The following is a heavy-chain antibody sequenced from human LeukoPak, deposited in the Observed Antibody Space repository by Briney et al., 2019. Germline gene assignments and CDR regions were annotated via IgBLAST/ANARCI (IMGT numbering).Heavy chain of an antibody. V-gene: IGHV4-59*12. J-gene: IGHJ4*02. D-gene: IGHD1-20*01. CDR3: ARVCNWNPGTFDY. Sequence: PSETLSLTCTVSGGSISSYYWSWIRQPPGKGLEWIGYIYYSGSTNYNPSLKSRVTISVDTSKNQFSLKLSSVTAADTAVYYCARVCNWNPGTFDYWGQGTLVTVSS. CDR2: IYYSGST. CDR1: GGSISSYY.